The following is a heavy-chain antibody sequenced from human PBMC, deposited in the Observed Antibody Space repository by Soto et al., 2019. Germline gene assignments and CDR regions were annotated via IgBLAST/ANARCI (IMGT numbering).Heavy chain of an antibody. CDR3: AMHRGRVTTSWHWAY. V-gene: IGHV3-23*01. Sequence: EVQLLESGGDLVQPGRSLRLSCAASGFTFSGYAMSWVRQAPGKGLEWGSVIHGGGNSAYYADSVEGRFTISRDNSKNTRYLERSSLRGEATAVLYWAMHRGRVTTSWHWAYWAQGPLVTVSS. J-gene: IGHJ4*02. CDR1: GFTFSGYA. CDR2: IHGGGNSA. D-gene: IGHD3-22*01.